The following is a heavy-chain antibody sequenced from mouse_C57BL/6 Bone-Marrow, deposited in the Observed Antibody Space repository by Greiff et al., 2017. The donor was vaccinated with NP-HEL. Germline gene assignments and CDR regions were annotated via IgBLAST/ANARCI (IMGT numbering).Heavy chain of an antibody. J-gene: IGHJ3*01. V-gene: IGHV1-54*01. D-gene: IGHD2-3*01. CDR3: ARSGYDGYYVSIPFAY. Sequence: QVQLQQSGAELVRPGTSVKVSCKASGYAFTNYLIEWVKQRPGQGLEWIGVINPGSGGTNYNEKLKGKATLTADKSSSTAYMQLSSLTSEDSAVYFCARSGYDGYYVSIPFAYWGQGTLVTVSA. CDR1: GYAFTNYL. CDR2: INPGSGGT.